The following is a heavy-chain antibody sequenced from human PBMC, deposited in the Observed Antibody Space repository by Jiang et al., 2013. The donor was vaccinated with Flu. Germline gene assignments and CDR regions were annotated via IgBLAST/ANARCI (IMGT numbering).Heavy chain of an antibody. CDR1: GYTFTTYG. CDR3: ARADGHIIESHLYYVFDN. Sequence: VQLVESGAEVKKPGASVKVSCKTSGYTFTTYGINWVRQAPGQGLEWVGWISGYNGHTKYAENFQGRLTMTTDTSTSTAYMDLRSLRSDDTAVYYCARADGHIIESHLYYVFDNWGQGTLVTVSS. V-gene: IGHV1-18*01. J-gene: IGHJ4*02. CDR2: ISGYNGHT. D-gene: IGHD3-16*01.